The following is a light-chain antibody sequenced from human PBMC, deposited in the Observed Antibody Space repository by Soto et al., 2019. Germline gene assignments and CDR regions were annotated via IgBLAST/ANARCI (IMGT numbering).Light chain of an antibody. CDR2: DNN. CDR3: GTWDSSLSAYV. CDR1: SSNIGNNY. Sequence: QSVLTPPPSVSAAPGQKVTISCSGSSSNIGNNYVSWYQQLPGTAPNLLIYDNNKRPSGIPDRFSGSKSGTSATLGITGLQTGDEADYYCGTWDSSLSAYVFGTGTKVSVL. J-gene: IGLJ1*01. V-gene: IGLV1-51*01.